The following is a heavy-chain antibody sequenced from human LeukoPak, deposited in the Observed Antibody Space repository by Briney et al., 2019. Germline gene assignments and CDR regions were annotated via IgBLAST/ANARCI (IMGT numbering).Heavy chain of an antibody. CDR2: MNPNSGNT. V-gene: IGHV1-8*01. CDR3: ARWDGVYYYYGMDV. Sequence: ASVKVSCKASGYTFTSYDINWVRQATGQGLEWMGWMNPNSGNTGYAQKFQGRVTMTRNTSISTAYMELSSLRSEDTAVYYCARWDGVYYYYGMDVWGQGTTVTVSS. J-gene: IGHJ6*02. D-gene: IGHD1-26*01. CDR1: GYTFTSYD.